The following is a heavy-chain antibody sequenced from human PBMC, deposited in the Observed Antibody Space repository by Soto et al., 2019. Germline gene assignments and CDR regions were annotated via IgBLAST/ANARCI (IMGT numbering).Heavy chain of an antibody. CDR3: AKAYYYDSSGYLESLFDY. D-gene: IGHD3-22*01. J-gene: IGHJ4*02. CDR1: GFTSSSYA. V-gene: IGHV3-23*01. Sequence: SGGSLRLSCAASGFTSSSYAMSWVRQAPGKGLGWVSAISGSGGSTYYADSVKGRFTISRDNSKNTLYLQMNSLRAEDTAVYYCAKAYYYDSSGYLESLFDYWGQGTLVTVSS. CDR2: ISGSGGST.